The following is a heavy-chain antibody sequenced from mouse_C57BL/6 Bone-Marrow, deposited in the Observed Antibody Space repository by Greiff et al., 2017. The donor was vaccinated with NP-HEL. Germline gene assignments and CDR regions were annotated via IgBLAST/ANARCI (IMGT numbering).Heavy chain of an antibody. V-gene: IGHV1-69*01. CDR3: ARGTTVVAKAY. J-gene: IGHJ3*01. D-gene: IGHD1-1*01. CDR2: IDPSDSYT. Sequence: VQLQQPGAELVMPGASVKLSCKASGYTFTSYWMHWVKPRPGQGLEWIGEIDPSDSYTNYNQKFKGKSTLTVDKSSSTAYMQLSSLTSEDSAVYFCARGTTVVAKAYWGQGTLVTVSA. CDR1: GYTFTSYW.